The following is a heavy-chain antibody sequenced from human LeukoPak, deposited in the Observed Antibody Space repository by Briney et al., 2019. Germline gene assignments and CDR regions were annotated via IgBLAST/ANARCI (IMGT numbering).Heavy chain of an antibody. V-gene: IGHV3-30*03. Sequence: GGSLRLSCAASGFTFSSYGMHWVRQAPGKGLEWVAVISYDGSNKYYADSVKGRFTLSRDNSKNTLYLQMNSLRAEDTAVYYCARVSGFSSSWYGAFDIWGQGTMVTVSS. CDR3: ARVSGFSSSWYGAFDI. CDR1: GFTFSSYG. J-gene: IGHJ3*02. D-gene: IGHD6-13*01. CDR2: ISYDGSNK.